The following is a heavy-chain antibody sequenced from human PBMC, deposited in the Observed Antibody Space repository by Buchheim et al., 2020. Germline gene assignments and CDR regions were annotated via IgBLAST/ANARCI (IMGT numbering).Heavy chain of an antibody. V-gene: IGHV4-30-4*01. J-gene: IGHJ4*02. CDR1: GGSISSGDYY. CDR2: MYHSGNT. CDR3: AKRDYGATPSLAH. Sequence: QVQLQESGPGLVKPSQTLSLTCTVSGGSISSGDYYWSWIRQPPGKGLEWIGEMYHSGNTNYNPSLKNRVTISVDESKNHFSLRLTSVTAADTAVYYCAKRDYGATPSLAHWGQGAL. D-gene: IGHD4/OR15-4a*01.